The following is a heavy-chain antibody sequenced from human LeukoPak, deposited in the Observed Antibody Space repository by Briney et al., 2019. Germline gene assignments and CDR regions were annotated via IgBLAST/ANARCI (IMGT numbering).Heavy chain of an antibody. CDR2: ISTSSSTI. CDR1: GFTFSDYS. D-gene: IGHD3-10*01. Sequence: PGGSLRLSCAASGFTFSDYSMNWVRQAPGKGLEWVSYISTSSSTIYYADSVKGRFTISRDNAKNSLYLQMNGLRAEDTAVFYCARKYFGYGQYYFDFWGQGTLVTVSS. J-gene: IGHJ4*02. V-gene: IGHV3-48*04. CDR3: ARKYFGYGQYYFDF.